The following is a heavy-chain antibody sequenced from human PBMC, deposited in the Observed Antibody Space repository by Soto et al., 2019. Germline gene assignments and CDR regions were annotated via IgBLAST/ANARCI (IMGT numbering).Heavy chain of an antibody. Sequence: QVQLVESGGGVVQPGRSLRLSCAASGFTFSSYGMHWVRQAPGKGLEWVAVIWYDGSNKYYADSVKGRFTISRDNSKNTLYLQMNSLRAEDTAVYYCARGSPRNTDFDYWAREPWSPSPQ. CDR2: IWYDGSNK. V-gene: IGHV3-33*01. D-gene: IGHD1-1*01. CDR3: ARGSPRNTDFDY. CDR1: GFTFSSYG. J-gene: IGHJ4*02.